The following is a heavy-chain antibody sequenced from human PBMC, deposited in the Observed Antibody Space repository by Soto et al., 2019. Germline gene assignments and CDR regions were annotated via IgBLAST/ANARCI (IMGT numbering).Heavy chain of an antibody. CDR1: GFTFSSYA. CDR3: AGWRGAYAFDF. V-gene: IGHV3-23*01. D-gene: IGHD2-8*01. Sequence: GGSLRLSCAASGFTFSSYAMSWVRQAPGKGLEWVSAISGSGGSTYYADSVKGSFTISSNNSKNMLYMQMNRLRAEDSAVDYCAGWRGAYAFDFWGQGTLVTVSS. J-gene: IGHJ4*02. CDR2: ISGSGGST.